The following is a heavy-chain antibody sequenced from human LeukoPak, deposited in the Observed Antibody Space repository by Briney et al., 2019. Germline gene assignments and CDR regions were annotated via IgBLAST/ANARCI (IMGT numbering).Heavy chain of an antibody. D-gene: IGHD4-17*01. CDR2: IYYSGST. V-gene: IGHV4-31*03. Sequence: PSETLSLTCTVSGGSISSGGYYWSWIRQHPGKGLEWIGYIYYSGSTYYSPSLKSRVTISVDTSKIQFSLKLSSVTAADTAVYYCARGHPYGDYEDYWGQGTLVTVSS. J-gene: IGHJ4*02. CDR1: GGSISSGGYY. CDR3: ARGHPYGDYEDY.